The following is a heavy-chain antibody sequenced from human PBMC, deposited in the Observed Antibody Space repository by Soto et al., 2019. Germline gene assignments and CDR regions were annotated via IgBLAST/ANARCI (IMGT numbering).Heavy chain of an antibody. V-gene: IGHV3-30-3*01. CDR3: ARALYYDILTGSPLFDY. CDR2: ISYDGSNK. D-gene: IGHD3-9*01. J-gene: IGHJ4*02. CDR1: GFTFSSYA. Sequence: GGSLRLSCAASGFTFSSYAMHWVRQAPGKGLEWVAVISYDGSNKYYADSVKGRFTISRDNSKNTLYLQMNSLRAEDTAVYYCARALYYDILTGSPLFDYWGQGTLVTVSS.